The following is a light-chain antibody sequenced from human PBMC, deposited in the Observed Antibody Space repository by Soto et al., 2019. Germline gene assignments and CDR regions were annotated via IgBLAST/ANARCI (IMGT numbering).Light chain of an antibody. J-gene: IGKJ1*01. CDR3: QQYCSSPQT. CDR2: AAS. Sequence: EIMLTQSPGTLSLSPGERATLSCRASQSVVSNYLAWYQQKPGQAPRLLIYAASGRASGIPDRFSGSGSGTDFILTISRLEPEDFAVYYCQQYCSSPQTFGQGTRVDIK. CDR1: QSVVSNY. V-gene: IGKV3-20*01.